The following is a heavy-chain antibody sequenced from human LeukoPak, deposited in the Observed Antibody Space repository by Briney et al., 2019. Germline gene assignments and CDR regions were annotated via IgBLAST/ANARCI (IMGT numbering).Heavy chain of an antibody. D-gene: IGHD1-26*01. J-gene: IGHJ3*02. CDR2: ISSSSSTI. CDR1: GFTFSSYA. CDR3: ASVGGSYYSADAFDI. Sequence: GGSLRLSCAASGFTFSSYAMNWVRQAPGKGLEWVSYISSSSSTIYYADSVKGRFTISRDNAKNSLYLQMNSLRAEDTAVYYCASVGGSYYSADAFDIWGQGTMVTVSS. V-gene: IGHV3-48*01.